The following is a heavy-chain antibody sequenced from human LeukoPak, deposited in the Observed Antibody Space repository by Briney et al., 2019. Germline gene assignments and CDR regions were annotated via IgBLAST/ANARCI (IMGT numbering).Heavy chain of an antibody. CDR1: GFTVHSNY. CDR3: ARTSPGDY. J-gene: IGHJ4*02. D-gene: IGHD6-6*01. CDR2: INSDGSST. V-gene: IGHV3-74*01. Sequence: PGGSLRLSCAASGFTVHSNYMSWARQAPGKGLVWVSRINSDGSSTSYADSVKGRFTISRDNAKNTLYLQMNSLRAEDTAVYYCARTSPGDYWGQGTLVTVSS.